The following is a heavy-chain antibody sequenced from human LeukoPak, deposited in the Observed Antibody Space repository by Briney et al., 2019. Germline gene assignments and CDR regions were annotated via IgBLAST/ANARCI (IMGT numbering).Heavy chain of an antibody. D-gene: IGHD5-18*01. CDR1: GGSFSGYY. CDR3: ARQVDTAMVFSWFDP. J-gene: IGHJ5*02. V-gene: IGHV4-59*01. CDR2: IYYSGST. Sequence: PSETLSLTCAAYGGSFSGYYWSWLRQPPGKGLEWIGYIYYSGSTNYNPSLKSRVTISVDTSKNQFSLELSSVTAADTAVYYCARQVDTAMVFSWFDPWGQGTLVTVSS.